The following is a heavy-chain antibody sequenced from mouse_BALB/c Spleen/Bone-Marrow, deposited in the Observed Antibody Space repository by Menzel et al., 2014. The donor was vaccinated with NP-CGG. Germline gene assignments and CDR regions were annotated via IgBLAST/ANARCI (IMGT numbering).Heavy chain of an antibody. V-gene: IGHV4-1*02. Sequence: VQLQQSGGGLVQPGGSLKLSCAASGFDFSRYWMSWVRQAPGKGLEWIGEINPDSSTINYTPSLKDKFIISRDNAKNTLYLQMGKVRSEDTALYYCARLGYYGSMDYWGQGTSVTVSS. CDR3: ARLGYYGSMDY. CDR1: GFDFSRYW. D-gene: IGHD1-1*01. CDR2: INPDSSTI. J-gene: IGHJ4*01.